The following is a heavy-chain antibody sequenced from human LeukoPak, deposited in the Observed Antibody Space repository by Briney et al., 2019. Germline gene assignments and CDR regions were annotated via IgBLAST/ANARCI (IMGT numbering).Heavy chain of an antibody. CDR3: ARGDFNDFGDYVDAFEI. CDR2: IKPDGSEK. CDR1: GFTFPSYW. Sequence: GGSLRLSCAASGFTFPSYWLSWVRKPQGKGRGWVAKIKPDGSEKYCVDSVKGRFTISRDNAKNSLYLQMNSLRAEDTAIYYCARGDFNDFGDYVDAFEIWGQGTMVTVSA. J-gene: IGHJ3*02. D-gene: IGHD4-17*01. V-gene: IGHV3-7*01.